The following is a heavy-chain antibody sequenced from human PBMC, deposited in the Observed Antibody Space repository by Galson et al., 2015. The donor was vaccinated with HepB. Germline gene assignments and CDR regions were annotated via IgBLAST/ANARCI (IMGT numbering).Heavy chain of an antibody. Sequence: SVKVSCKASGYTFSSYAISWVRQAPGQGLEWMGWVSGYNGNTNYAQNFQGRVTITTDKPTNTAYMELRSLTDDDTALYYCARDFVAAARLGGAFDIWGQGTTVTVSS. CDR1: GYTFSSYA. CDR2: VSGYNGNT. J-gene: IGHJ3*02. V-gene: IGHV1-18*04. CDR3: ARDFVAAARLGGAFDI. D-gene: IGHD3-16*01.